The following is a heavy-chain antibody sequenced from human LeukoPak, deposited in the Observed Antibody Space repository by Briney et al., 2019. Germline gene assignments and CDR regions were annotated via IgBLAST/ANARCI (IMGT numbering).Heavy chain of an antibody. Sequence: SQTLSLTCTVSGGSISSGSYYWSWIRQPAGKGLEWIGRIYTSGSTNYNPSLKSRVTISVDTSKNQFSLKLSSVTAADTAVYYCARGGTMIVVVDNDAFDIWGQGTMVTVSS. V-gene: IGHV4-61*02. CDR1: GGSISSGSYY. CDR3: ARGGTMIVVVDNDAFDI. D-gene: IGHD3-22*01. CDR2: IYTSGST. J-gene: IGHJ3*02.